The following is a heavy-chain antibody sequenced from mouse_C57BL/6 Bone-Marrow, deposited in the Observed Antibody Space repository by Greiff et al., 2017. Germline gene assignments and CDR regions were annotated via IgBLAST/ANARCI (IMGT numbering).Heavy chain of an antibody. CDR3: ARGPHYYYGSSYFDF. V-gene: IGHV1-81*01. J-gene: IGHJ2*01. CDR2: IYPRSGYT. CDR1: GYTFTSYG. Sequence: QVQLQQSGAELARPGASVKLSCKASGYTFTSYGISWVKQRTGQGLEWIGEIYPRSGYTYYNEKFKGKATLTGDKSTSTAYMELRSLTSEDSAVYFCARGPHYYYGSSYFDFWGQGTTRTVSS. D-gene: IGHD1-1*01.